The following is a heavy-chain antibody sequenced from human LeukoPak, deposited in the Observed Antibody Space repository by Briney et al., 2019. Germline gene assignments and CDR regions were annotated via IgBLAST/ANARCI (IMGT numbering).Heavy chain of an antibody. D-gene: IGHD3-10*01. J-gene: IGHJ5*02. V-gene: IGHV4-59*08. CDR3: VRHQGVGWFDP. Sequence: PSKTLSLTCTVSGGSISSYYWSWIRQPPGKGLEWIGYIYYSGSTNYNPSLKSRVTISVDTSKNQFSLKLSSVTAADTAVYYCVRHQGVGWFDPWGQGTLVTVSS. CDR1: GGSISSYY. CDR2: IYYSGST.